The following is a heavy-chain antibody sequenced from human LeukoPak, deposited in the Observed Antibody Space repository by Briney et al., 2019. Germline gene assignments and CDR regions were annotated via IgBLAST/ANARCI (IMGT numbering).Heavy chain of an antibody. J-gene: IGHJ4*02. CDR2: VNSDGSST. CDR1: GFTFSDYW. Sequence: GGSLRLSCAASGFTFSDYWMHWVRQAPGKGLVWVSRVNSDGSSTSYADSVKGRFTISRDNSKNTLYLQMSSLRAEDTAVYYCVKDLDNHYYQTLFDYWGQGTLVTVSS. D-gene: IGHD1-14*01. CDR3: VKDLDNHYYQTLFDY. V-gene: IGHV3-74*01.